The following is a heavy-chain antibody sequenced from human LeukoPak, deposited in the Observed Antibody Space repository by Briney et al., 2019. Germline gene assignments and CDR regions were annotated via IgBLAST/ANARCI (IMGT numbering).Heavy chain of an antibody. CDR3: AAHYSGHNPFDY. CDR1: GFSFSTYG. Sequence: GVSLRLSCAASGFSFSTYGMHWVRQAPGKGLEWVSVIYSGGSTYYADSVKGRFTIFRDNSKNTLYLQMSSLRAEDTAVYYCAAHYSGHNPFDYWGQGTLVTVSS. D-gene: IGHD5-12*01. V-gene: IGHV3-NL1*01. J-gene: IGHJ4*02. CDR2: IYSGGST.